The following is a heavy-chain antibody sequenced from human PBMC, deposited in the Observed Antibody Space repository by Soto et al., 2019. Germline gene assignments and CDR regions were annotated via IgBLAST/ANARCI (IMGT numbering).Heavy chain of an antibody. CDR3: AREWDKATVPSADY. D-gene: IGHD5-18*01. J-gene: IGHJ4*01. CDR2: INPKSGDT. CDR1: GYTFTGYY. V-gene: IGHV1-2*02. Sequence: QVQLVQSGAEVKKPGASVKVSCKASGYTFTGYYIHWVRQAPGQGLEWMGCINPKSGDTDYSQKFQGRVTLTRHTAISTVYMEVSSLTSDDTAVYFCAREWDKATVPSADYWGQGTLVTVSS.